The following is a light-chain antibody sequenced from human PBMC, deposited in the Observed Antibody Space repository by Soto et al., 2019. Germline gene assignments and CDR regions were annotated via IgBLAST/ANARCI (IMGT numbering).Light chain of an antibody. CDR3: RQYGYSANT. Sequence: EIVLTQSPGILSLSPGERATLSCRASRTMSSRYLAWYQQKPGQAPRLLIYSASSRATGMPHRWSSSGSYTTFFLIIIRREPEEYAAYYCRQYGYSANTFGQGTKLEIK. J-gene: IGKJ2*01. CDR1: RTMSSRY. V-gene: IGKV3-20*01. CDR2: SAS.